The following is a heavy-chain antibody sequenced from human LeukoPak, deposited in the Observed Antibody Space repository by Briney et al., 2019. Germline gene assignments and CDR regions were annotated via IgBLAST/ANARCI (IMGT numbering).Heavy chain of an antibody. CDR1: GYTFTSYG. Sequence: ASVKVSCKASGYTFTSYGISWVRQAPGQGLEWMGWISAYNGNTNYAQKLQGRVTMTTDTSTSTAYMELRSLRSDDTAVYYCARGGMIAVAGTYAFDIWGQGTMVTVSS. D-gene: IGHD6-19*01. CDR3: ARGGMIAVAGTYAFDI. J-gene: IGHJ3*02. V-gene: IGHV1-18*01. CDR2: ISAYNGNT.